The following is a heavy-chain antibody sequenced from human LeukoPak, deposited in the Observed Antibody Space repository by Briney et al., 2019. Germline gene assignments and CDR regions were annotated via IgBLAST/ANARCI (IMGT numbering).Heavy chain of an antibody. V-gene: IGHV5-51*01. CDR1: GYSFTSYW. J-gene: IGHJ4*02. CDR2: IYPGDSDT. Sequence: GESLKISCKGAGYSFTSYWIGWVRQMPGKGLEWVGIIYPGDSDTRYSPSFQGQVPISADKAISTAYLQWSSLKASDTAMYYCARQDLYGSGSHLYDWGQGTLVTVSS. D-gene: IGHD3-10*01. CDR3: ARQDLYGSGSHLYD.